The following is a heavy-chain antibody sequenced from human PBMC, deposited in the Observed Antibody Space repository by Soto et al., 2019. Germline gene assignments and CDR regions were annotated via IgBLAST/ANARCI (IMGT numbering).Heavy chain of an antibody. Sequence: SETLSLTCAVHGGSFSGFYWTCIRQPPGKGLEWIGEINHSGSSNYNPPLKSRVTMSLDTSRNQFSLSLNSVTAADTAVYYCARMAGPWYCDLWGRGTLVTVXS. CDR2: INHSGSS. V-gene: IGHV4-34*01. J-gene: IGHJ2*01. CDR3: ARMAGPWYCDL. CDR1: GGSFSGFY.